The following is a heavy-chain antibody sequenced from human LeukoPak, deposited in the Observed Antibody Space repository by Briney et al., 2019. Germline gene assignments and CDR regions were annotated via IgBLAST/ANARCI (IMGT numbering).Heavy chain of an antibody. V-gene: IGHV3-23*01. CDR1: GFTFSSYA. Sequence: GGSLRLSCAASGFTFSSYAMSWVRQAPGKGLEWVSGISGSGGSTYSADSVKGRFTISRDNPKNTLYLQMNSLRAEDTAVYYCAKGRAAYYYYGMDVWGQGITVTVSS. CDR2: ISGSGGST. J-gene: IGHJ6*02. CDR3: AKGRAAYYYYGMDV.